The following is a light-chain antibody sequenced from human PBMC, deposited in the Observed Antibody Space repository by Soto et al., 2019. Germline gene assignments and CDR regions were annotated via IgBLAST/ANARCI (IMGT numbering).Light chain of an antibody. CDR2: GAS. CDR3: QQYGSSPR. CDR1: QSVSRSY. Sequence: EIVLTQSPGTLSLSPGERATLSCRASQSVSRSYLAWYQQKPGQAPRLLIYGASSRATGIPDRFSGSGSGTDFTLTISRLEPEDVAVYYCQQYGSSPRFGPGTKVDIK. V-gene: IGKV3-20*01. J-gene: IGKJ3*01.